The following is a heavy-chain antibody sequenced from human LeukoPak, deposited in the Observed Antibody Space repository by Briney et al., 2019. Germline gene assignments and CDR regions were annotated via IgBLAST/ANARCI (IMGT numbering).Heavy chain of an antibody. J-gene: IGHJ4*02. V-gene: IGHV3-30*04. Sequence: PGRSLRLSCAASGFTFSSYAMHWVRQAPGKGLEWVAVISYDGSNKYYADSVKGRFTISRDNSKNTLYLQMNSLRAEDTAVYYCARDQGGYFHNWAFDYWGQGTLVTVSS. CDR2: ISYDGSNK. CDR1: GFTFSSYA. D-gene: IGHD2-2*03. CDR3: ARDQGGYFHNWAFDY.